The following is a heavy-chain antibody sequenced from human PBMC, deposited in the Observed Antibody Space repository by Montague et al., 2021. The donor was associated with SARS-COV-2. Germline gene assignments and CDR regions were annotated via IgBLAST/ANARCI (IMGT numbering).Heavy chain of an antibody. V-gene: IGHV3-30*04. D-gene: IGHD3-22*01. Sequence: SLSLSFSASGFTFSSYAMHWVRQAPGKGLEWVAVISYDGSNKYYADSVKGRFTISRDNSKNTLYLQMNSLRAEDTAVYYCARDGYYYDSSGYYDYYYYMDVWGKGTTVTVSS. CDR2: ISYDGSNK. CDR3: ARDGYYYDSSGYYDYYYYMDV. CDR1: GFTFSSYA. J-gene: IGHJ6*03.